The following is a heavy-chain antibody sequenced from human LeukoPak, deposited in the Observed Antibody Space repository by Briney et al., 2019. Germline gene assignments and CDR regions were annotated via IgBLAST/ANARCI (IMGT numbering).Heavy chain of an antibody. J-gene: IGHJ4*02. CDR3: AATVTLQRWDFDY. V-gene: IGHV1-46*01. D-gene: IGHD4-17*01. CDR1: GYTFTSYY. Sequence: ASVKVSCKASGYTFTSYYMHWVRQAPGQGLEWMGIINPSGGSTSYAQKFQGRVTITRDTSASTAYMELSSLRSEDTAVYYCAATVTLQRWDFDYWGQGTLVTVSS. CDR2: INPSGGST.